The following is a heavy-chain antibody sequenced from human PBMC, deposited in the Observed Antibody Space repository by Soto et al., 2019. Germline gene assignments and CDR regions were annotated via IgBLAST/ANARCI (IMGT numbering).Heavy chain of an antibody. Sequence: ASVKVSCKASGYTFTSYGISWVRQAPGQGLEWMGWISAYNGNTNYAQKLQGRVTISVDTSKNQFSLNLTSVTAADTAVYYCARGGCSSCWFGPWGPGTLVTVSS. CDR3: ARGGCSSCWFGP. CDR2: ISAYNGNT. CDR1: GYTFTSYG. J-gene: IGHJ5*02. D-gene: IGHD2-15*01. V-gene: IGHV1-18*01.